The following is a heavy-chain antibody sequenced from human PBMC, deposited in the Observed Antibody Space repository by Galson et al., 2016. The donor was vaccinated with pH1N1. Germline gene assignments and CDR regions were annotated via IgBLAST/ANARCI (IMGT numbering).Heavy chain of an antibody. J-gene: IGHJ3*02. Sequence: QSGAEVKKPGESLKISCKASGYSFTRYWIAWVRQVPGKGLEWVGVVNPGGSTIRYSPPFQGQVTNSSDKSTNTAYLQGISLKASDTATYYCARQYDFGDYRGDAFDIWGQGTMVIVSS. D-gene: IGHD4-17*01. V-gene: IGHV5-51*03. CDR3: ARQYDFGDYRGDAFDI. CDR2: VNPGGSTI. CDR1: GYSFTRYW.